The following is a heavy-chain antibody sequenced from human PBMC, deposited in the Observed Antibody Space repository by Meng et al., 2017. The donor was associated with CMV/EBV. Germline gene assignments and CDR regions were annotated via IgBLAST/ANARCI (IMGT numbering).Heavy chain of an antibody. CDR2: IVVGSGNT. CDR1: GFTFTSSA. CDR3: AADGDFWSGYNWFDP. Sequence: SVKVSCKASGFTFTSSAVQWVRQARGQRLAWIGWIVVGSGNTNYAQKFQERVTITRDMSTSTAYMELSSLRSEDTAVYYCAADGDFWSGYNWFDPWGQGTLVTVSS. J-gene: IGHJ5*02. V-gene: IGHV1-58*01. D-gene: IGHD3-3*01.